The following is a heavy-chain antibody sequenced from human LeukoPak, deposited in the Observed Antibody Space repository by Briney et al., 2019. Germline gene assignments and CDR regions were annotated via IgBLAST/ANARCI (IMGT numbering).Heavy chain of an antibody. CDR1: GYAFTGYY. CDR2: INPNSGGT. CDR3: ARDLEGILWFGELLYSGMDV. V-gene: IGHV1-2*02. Sequence: GASVKASCKASGYAFTGYYMHWVRQAPGQGLEWMGWINPNSGGTNYAQKFQGRVTMTRDTSISTAYMELSRLRSDDTAVYYCARDLEGILWFGELLYSGMDVWGQGTTVTVSS. D-gene: IGHD3-10*01. J-gene: IGHJ6*02.